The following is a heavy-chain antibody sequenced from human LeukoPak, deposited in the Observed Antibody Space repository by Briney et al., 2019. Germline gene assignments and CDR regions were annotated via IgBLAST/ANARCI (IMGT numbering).Heavy chain of an antibody. J-gene: IGHJ5*02. CDR1: GFTFSSYG. D-gene: IGHD3-3*01. V-gene: IGHV3-30*02. Sequence: PGGSLRLSCAASGFTFSSYGMHWVRQAPGKGLEWVAFIRYDGSNKYYADSVKGRFTISRDNSKNTLYLQMNSLRAEDTAVYYCAKDPATPDFWSGYYPDGWFDPWGQGTLVTVSS. CDR2: IRYDGSNK. CDR3: AKDPATPDFWSGYYPDGWFDP.